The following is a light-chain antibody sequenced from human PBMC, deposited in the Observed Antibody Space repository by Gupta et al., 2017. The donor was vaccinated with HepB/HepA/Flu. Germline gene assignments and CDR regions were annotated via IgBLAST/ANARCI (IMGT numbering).Light chain of an antibody. Sequence: QSVLTQPPSASSTPGQRVTISCSGSNSNVGRDNVYWYQQVPGAAPKLLIYNDYQRPSGIPDRFSGSKSGTSASLAISGLRSEDEAYYYCAAWDDSRSAYVFGTGTRFTVL. V-gene: IGLV1-47*02. CDR3: AAWDDSRSAYV. CDR1: NSNVGRDN. J-gene: IGLJ1*01. CDR2: NDY.